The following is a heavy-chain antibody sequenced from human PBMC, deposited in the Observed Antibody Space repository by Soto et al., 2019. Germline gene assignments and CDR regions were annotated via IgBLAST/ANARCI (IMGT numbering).Heavy chain of an antibody. Sequence: GGSLRLSCAASGFTFSSYAMSWVRQAPGKGLEWVSAISGSGGSTYYADSVKGRFTISRDNSKNTLYLQMNSLRAEDTAVYYCANRIAVAGTSRNYFDYWGQGTLVTVPQ. J-gene: IGHJ4*02. CDR3: ANRIAVAGTSRNYFDY. D-gene: IGHD6-19*01. CDR2: ISGSGGST. CDR1: GFTFSSYA. V-gene: IGHV3-23*01.